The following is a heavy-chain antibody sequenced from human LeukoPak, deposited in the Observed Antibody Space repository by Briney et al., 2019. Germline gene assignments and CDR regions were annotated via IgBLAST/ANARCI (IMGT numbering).Heavy chain of an antibody. CDR1: GFTFSDAW. D-gene: IGHD3/OR15-3a*01. CDR3: TTWTDLYDY. V-gene: IGHV3-15*01. J-gene: IGHJ4*02. CDR2: IRSKTDGGTT. Sequence: AGGSLRLSCEGSGFTFSDAWMSWLRQAPGKGPEWVGRIRSKTDGGTTDYAAPVKGRFIISRDDSRNTHYLQMNSLKTEDTALYYCTTWTDLYDYWGQGTLVTVSS.